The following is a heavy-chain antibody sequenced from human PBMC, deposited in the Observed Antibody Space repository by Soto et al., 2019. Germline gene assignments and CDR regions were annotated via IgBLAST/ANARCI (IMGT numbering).Heavy chain of an antibody. V-gene: IGHV1-18*01. CDR3: ARDQGELLWFGDPLYYYGMDV. Sequence: GASVKVSCKASGYTFTSYGISWVRQAPGQGLEWMGWISAYNGNTNYAQKLQGRVTMTTDTSTSTAYMELRSLRSDDTAVYYCARDQGELLWFGDPLYYYGMDVWGQGTTVTVS. J-gene: IGHJ6*02. CDR1: GYTFTSYG. D-gene: IGHD3-10*01. CDR2: ISAYNGNT.